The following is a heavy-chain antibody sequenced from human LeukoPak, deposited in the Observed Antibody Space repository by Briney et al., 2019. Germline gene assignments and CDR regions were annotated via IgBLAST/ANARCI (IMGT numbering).Heavy chain of an antibody. D-gene: IGHD3-22*01. CDR3: ARGQYYYDSSGWVSGYCYYYMDV. CDR1: GGSFSGYY. J-gene: IGHJ6*03. Sequence: PSETLSLTCAVYGGSFSGYYWSWIRQPPGKGLEWIGEINHSGSTNYNPSLKSRVTISVDTSENQFSLKLSSVTAADTAVYYCARGQYYYDSSGWVSGYCYYYMDVWGKGTTVTVSS. CDR2: INHSGST. V-gene: IGHV4-34*01.